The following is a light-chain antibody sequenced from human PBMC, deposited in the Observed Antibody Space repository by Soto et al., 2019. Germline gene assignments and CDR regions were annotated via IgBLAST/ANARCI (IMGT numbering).Light chain of an antibody. CDR2: KAS. CDR1: QSIDIW. J-gene: IGKJ1*01. Sequence: DIQMTQSPSTLSASVGDRVTLTCRASQSIDIWLAWYQQKPGTAPKLLIYKASNLEGGVPSRFSGSGSGTEFTLTISSLQPDDFATYYCHQYSSYSWTFGQGTKVEIK. V-gene: IGKV1-5*03. CDR3: HQYSSYSWT.